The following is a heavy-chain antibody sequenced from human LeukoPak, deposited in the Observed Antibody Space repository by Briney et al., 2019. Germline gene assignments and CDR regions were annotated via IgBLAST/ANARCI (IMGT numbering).Heavy chain of an antibody. D-gene: IGHD1-26*01. CDR3: ARAESGSYLFDY. V-gene: IGHV3-21*01. CDR1: GFTFSSYS. Sequence: PGGSLRLSCAASGFTFSSYSMNWVRQAPGKGLEWVSSISSSSSYIYYADSVKGRFTISRDNAKNSLYLQMNSLRAEDTAVYYCARAESGSYLFDYWGQGTLVTVSS. J-gene: IGHJ4*02. CDR2: ISSSSSYI.